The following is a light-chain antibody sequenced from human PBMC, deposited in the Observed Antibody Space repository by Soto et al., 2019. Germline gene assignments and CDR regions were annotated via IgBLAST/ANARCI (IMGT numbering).Light chain of an antibody. CDR2: DAS. CDR3: QQYNDWPPYT. Sequence: EIVLTQSPATLSLSPGERATLSCRASQSVSSYLAWYQQKPGQAPRLLIYDASNRATGIPARFSGSGSGTDFTLTTSGLQSEDFAVYYCQQYNDWPPYTFGQGTKLEMK. J-gene: IGKJ2*01. CDR1: QSVSSY. V-gene: IGKV3-11*01.